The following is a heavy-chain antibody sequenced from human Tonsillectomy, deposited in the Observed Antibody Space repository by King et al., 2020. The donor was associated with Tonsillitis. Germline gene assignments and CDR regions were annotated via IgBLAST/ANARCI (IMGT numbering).Heavy chain of an antibody. CDR2: IYYSGST. D-gene: IGHD6-19*01. V-gene: IGHV4-39*01. J-gene: IGHJ4*02. Sequence: MQLQESGPGLVKPSETLSLTCTVSGGSISSSSYYWGWIRQPPGKGLEWIGSIYYSGSTPYNPSLRSRVSISVDTSKNQFSLKLSSVTAADTTVYYCARQAVDGDYFDYWGQGTLVTASS. CDR3: ARQAVDGDYFDY. CDR1: GGSISSSSYY.